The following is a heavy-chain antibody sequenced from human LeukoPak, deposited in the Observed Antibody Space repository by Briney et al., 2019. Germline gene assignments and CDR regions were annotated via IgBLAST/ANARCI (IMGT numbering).Heavy chain of an antibody. CDR3: ATGGRGSVGTPNFDY. CDR1: GGSISSYY. Sequence: SETLSLTCTVCGGSISSYYWSWIRQPPGKGLEWIGYIYYSGSTNYNPSLKSRVTISVDTSKNQFSLKLSSVTAADTAVYYCATGGRGSVGTPNFDYWGQGTLVTVSS. CDR2: IYYSGST. J-gene: IGHJ4*02. V-gene: IGHV4-59*01. D-gene: IGHD4-23*01.